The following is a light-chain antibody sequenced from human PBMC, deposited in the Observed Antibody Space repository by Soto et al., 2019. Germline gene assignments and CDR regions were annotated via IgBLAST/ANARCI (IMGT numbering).Light chain of an antibody. CDR3: QQRSNWPKLT. J-gene: IGKJ4*01. CDR2: DAS. Sequence: EIVLTQSPATLSLSPGDRATLSCRASQSVSSYLAWYQQKPGPAPRLLIYDASNRATGIPARFSGSGSGTDCTLTISSLEPEDFAVYYFQQRSNWPKLTFGGGTQVEI. V-gene: IGKV3-11*01. CDR1: QSVSSY.